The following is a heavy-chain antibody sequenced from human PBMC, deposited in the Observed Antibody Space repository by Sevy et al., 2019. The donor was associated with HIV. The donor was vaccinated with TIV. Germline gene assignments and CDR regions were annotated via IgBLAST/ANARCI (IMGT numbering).Heavy chain of an antibody. D-gene: IGHD6-13*01. CDR1: GFTFSNYW. V-gene: IGHV3-7*01. CDR2: IKQDGSEK. Sequence: GGSLRLSCAASGFTFSNYWMSWVRQAPGKGLEWVASIKQDGSEKYYVDSVKGRFTISRDNAKKSLFVQMNSLRAEDTAMYFCARSVRAAGTFDPWGQGTLVTVSS. J-gene: IGHJ5*02. CDR3: ARSVRAAGTFDP.